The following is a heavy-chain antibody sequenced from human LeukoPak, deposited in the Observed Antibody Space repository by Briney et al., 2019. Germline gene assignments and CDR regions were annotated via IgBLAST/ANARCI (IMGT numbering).Heavy chain of an antibody. CDR3: ARGYSSGWQGGFDY. CDR2: INHSGST. D-gene: IGHD6-19*01. J-gene: IGHJ4*02. Sequence: SETLSLTCAVYGGPFSGYYWSWIRQPPGKGLEWIGEINHSGSTNYNPSLKSRVTISVDTSKNQFSLKLSSVTAADTAVYYCARGYSSGWQGGFDYWGQGTLVTVSS. CDR1: GGPFSGYY. V-gene: IGHV4-34*01.